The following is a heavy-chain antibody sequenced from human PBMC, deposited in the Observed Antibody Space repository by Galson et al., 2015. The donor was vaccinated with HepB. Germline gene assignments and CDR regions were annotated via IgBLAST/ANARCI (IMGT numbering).Heavy chain of an antibody. V-gene: IGHV7-4-1*02. CDR2: INTNTGNP. Sequence: SVKVSCKASGYTFTSYAMNWVRQAPGQGLEWMGWINTNTGNPTYAQGFPGRFVFSLDTSVSTAYLQISSLKAEDTAVYYCARVRWLGHYYYYYYMDVWGKGTTVTVSS. D-gene: IGHD4-23*01. CDR1: GYTFTSYA. J-gene: IGHJ6*03. CDR3: ARVRWLGHYYYYYYMDV.